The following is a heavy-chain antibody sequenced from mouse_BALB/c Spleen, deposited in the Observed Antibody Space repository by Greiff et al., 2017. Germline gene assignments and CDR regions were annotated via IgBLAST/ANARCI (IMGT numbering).Heavy chain of an antibody. Sequence: EVMLVESGGGLVQPGGSLKLSCAASGFTFSSYTMSWVRQTPEKRLEWVAYISNGGGSTYYPDTVKGRFTISRDNAKNTLYLQMSSLKSEDTAMYYCARYGNYWYFDVWGAGTTVTVSS. CDR2: ISNGGGST. J-gene: IGHJ1*01. CDR1: GFTFSSYT. CDR3: ARYGNYWYFDV. V-gene: IGHV5-12-2*01. D-gene: IGHD2-1*01.